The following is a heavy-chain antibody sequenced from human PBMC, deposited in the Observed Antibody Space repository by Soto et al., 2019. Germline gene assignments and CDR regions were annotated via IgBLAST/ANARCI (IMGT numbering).Heavy chain of an antibody. Sequence: QVQLQESGPGLVKPSETLSLTCSVSGGSVSGSSHYWNWIRQTPGKGLEWIGYIDYSGSTNYSPSLKSRVTISVETSKTQFSLKLSSVTAADTAVYYCARGGTSSRRAVAGYFHYWGQGIQVTVSS. CDR3: ARGGTSSRRAVAGYFHY. J-gene: IGHJ1*01. D-gene: IGHD1-7*01. CDR2: IDYSGST. V-gene: IGHV4-61*01. CDR1: GGSVSGSSHY.